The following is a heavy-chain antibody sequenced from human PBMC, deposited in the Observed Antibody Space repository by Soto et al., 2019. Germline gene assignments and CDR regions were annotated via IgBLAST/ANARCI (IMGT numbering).Heavy chain of an antibody. Sequence: PSETLSLTCTVSGGSISSYYWIWIRPPPGKGLEWIGYIYYSGSTNYNPSLKSRVTISVDTSKNQFSLKLSSVTAADTAVYYCARGGYCSGGSCYSVPYYYGMAVWGQGTTVTVSS. D-gene: IGHD2-15*01. CDR3: ARGGYCSGGSCYSVPYYYGMAV. CDR1: GGSISSYY. V-gene: IGHV4-59*01. CDR2: IYYSGST. J-gene: IGHJ6*02.